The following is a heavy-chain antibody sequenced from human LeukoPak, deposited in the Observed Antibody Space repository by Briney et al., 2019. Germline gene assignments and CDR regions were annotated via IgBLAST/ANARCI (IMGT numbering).Heavy chain of an antibody. CDR1: GGTFSSYA. J-gene: IGHJ6*02. CDR2: IIPILGIA. Sequence: ASVKVSCEASGGTFSSYAISWVRQAPGQGLEWMGRIIPILGIANYAQKFQGRVTITADKSTSTAYMELSSLRSEDTAVYYCARVSLYYDSSGYYYGLGYYYYGMDVWGQGTTVTVSS. CDR3: ARVSLYYDSSGYYYGLGYYYYGMDV. D-gene: IGHD3-22*01. V-gene: IGHV1-69*04.